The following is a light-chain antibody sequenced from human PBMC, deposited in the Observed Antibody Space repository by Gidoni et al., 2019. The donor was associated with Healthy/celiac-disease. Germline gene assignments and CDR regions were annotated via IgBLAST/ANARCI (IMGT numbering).Light chain of an antibody. J-gene: IGKJ2*01. V-gene: IGKV3-20*01. CDR2: GAS. Sequence: EIVLTQYPGTLSLSPGERATLSCRASQSVSSSYLAWYQQNPGQAPRLLIYGASSRATGIPDRFSGSGSGTDFTLTISRLEPEEFAVYYCQQYGSSPLFGQGTKLEIK. CDR1: QSVSSSY. CDR3: QQYGSSPL.